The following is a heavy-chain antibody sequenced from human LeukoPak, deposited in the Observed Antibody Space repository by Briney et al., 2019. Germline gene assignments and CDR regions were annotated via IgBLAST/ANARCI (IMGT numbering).Heavy chain of an antibody. Sequence: ILGIANYAQKFQGRVTITADKSTSTAYMELSSLRSEDTAVYYCAREGYYGSGSYYPSAFDIWGQGTMVTVSS. J-gene: IGHJ3*02. D-gene: IGHD3-10*01. V-gene: IGHV1-69*04. CDR3: AREGYYGSGSYYPSAFDI. CDR2: ILGIA.